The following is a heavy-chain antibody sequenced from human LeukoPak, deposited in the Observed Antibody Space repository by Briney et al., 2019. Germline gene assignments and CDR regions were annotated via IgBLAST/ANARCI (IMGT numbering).Heavy chain of an antibody. CDR1: GFTFSSYA. CDR3: AKDPRPYYDSSGYYFHY. D-gene: IGHD3-22*01. J-gene: IGHJ4*02. Sequence: QTGGSLRLSCAASGFTFSSYAMSWVRQAPGKGLEWVSAISGSGGSTYYADSVKGRFTISRDNSKNTLYLQMNSLRAEDTAVYYCAKDPRPYYDSSGYYFHYWGQGTLVTVSS. V-gene: IGHV3-23*01. CDR2: ISGSGGST.